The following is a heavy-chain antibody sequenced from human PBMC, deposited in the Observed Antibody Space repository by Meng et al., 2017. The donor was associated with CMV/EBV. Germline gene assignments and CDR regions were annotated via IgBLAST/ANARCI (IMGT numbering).Heavy chain of an antibody. CDR3: ARVGRTSCYDY. Sequence: QVQLQESGPGPVKPSPPLSLTCTGSGGSISSGDYYWSWIRQPPGKGLEWIGYIYYSGSTYYNPSLKSRVTISVDTSKNQFSLKLSSVTAADTAVYYCARVGRTSCYDYWGQGTLVTVSS. V-gene: IGHV4-30-4*08. D-gene: IGHD2-2*01. J-gene: IGHJ4*02. CDR1: GGSISSGDYY. CDR2: IYYSGST.